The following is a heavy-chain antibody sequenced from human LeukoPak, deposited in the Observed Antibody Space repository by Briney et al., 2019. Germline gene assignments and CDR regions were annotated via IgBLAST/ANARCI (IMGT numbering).Heavy chain of an antibody. D-gene: IGHD4-23*01. Sequence: GGSLRLSCAASGFSFSSFWLSWVRQAPEKGLEWVANIKEDGSEKYYVDSVKGRFTISRDNAKNSLYLQMNSLRAEDTAVYYCARDLVVTSSFDYWGQGTLVTVSS. J-gene: IGHJ4*02. CDR2: IKEDGSEK. CDR1: GFSFSSFW. V-gene: IGHV3-7*01. CDR3: ARDLVVTSSFDY.